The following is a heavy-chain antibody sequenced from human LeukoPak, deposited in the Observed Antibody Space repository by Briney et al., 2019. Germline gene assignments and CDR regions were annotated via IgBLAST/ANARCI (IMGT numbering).Heavy chain of an antibody. CDR3: AGVYYCSGGSCYPFDY. D-gene: IGHD2-15*01. CDR2: ISSSSSTI. Sequence: GGSLRLSCAASGLTLSNYNMNWVRQAPGKGLEWVSYISSSSSTIYYADSVKGRFTISRDNAKNSLYLQMNSLRAEDTAVYYCAGVYYCSGGSCYPFDYWGQGTLVTVSS. CDR1: GLTLSNYN. V-gene: IGHV3-48*04. J-gene: IGHJ4*02.